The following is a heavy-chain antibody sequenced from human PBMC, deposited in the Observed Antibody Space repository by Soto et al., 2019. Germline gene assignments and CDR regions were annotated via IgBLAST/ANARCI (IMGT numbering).Heavy chain of an antibody. D-gene: IGHD2-2*01. Sequence: QVQLVQSGAEVKKPGASVKVSCKASGYTFTSYGISCVRQAPGQGLEWMGWISAYRGNIDYAQKFQGRVTMTTDTSTSTDYMELMSLRSDDTAVYYCAGDGPVVGAGMDVWGQGTTVTVSS. J-gene: IGHJ6*02. CDR3: AGDGPVVGAGMDV. CDR1: GYTFTSYG. V-gene: IGHV1-18*04. CDR2: ISAYRGNI.